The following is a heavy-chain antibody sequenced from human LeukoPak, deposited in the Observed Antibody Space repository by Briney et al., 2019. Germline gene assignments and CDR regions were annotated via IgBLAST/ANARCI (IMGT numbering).Heavy chain of an antibody. V-gene: IGHV3-66*01. J-gene: IGHJ4*02. CDR3: ARDRGAYYYDTGY. CDR1: GFAVSTTY. Sequence: PGGSLRLSCAVSGFAVSTTYMTWVRQAPGKGLEWVSAIYSGGSTYYADSVKGRFTISRDNSKNTLYLQMNGLRAEDTAVYYCARDRGAYYYDTGYWGQGILVTVSS. CDR2: IYSGGST. D-gene: IGHD3-22*01.